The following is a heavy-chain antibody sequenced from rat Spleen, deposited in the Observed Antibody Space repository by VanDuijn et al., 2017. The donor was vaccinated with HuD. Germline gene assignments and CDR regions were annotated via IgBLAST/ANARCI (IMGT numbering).Heavy chain of an antibody. CDR2: ISTSGSRT. J-gene: IGHJ2*01. CDR3: ARAYYGYSFDY. Sequence: EVQLVESDGDLVQPGRSLKLSCAASGFTFSNYYMAWVRQAPKKGLEWVATISTSGSRTYYPDSVKGRFTISRDNAKSSLYLQMNSLKSEDTATYYCARAYYGYSFDYWGQGVMVTVSS. CDR1: GFTFSNYY. V-gene: IGHV5-25*01. D-gene: IGHD1-7*01.